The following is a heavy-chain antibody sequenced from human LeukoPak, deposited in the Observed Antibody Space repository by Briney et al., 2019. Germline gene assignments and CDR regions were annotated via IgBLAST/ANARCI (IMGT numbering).Heavy chain of an antibody. CDR1: GGSISSYY. CDR3: ARVSGYSGYDSLDY. Sequence: PSETLSLTCTVSGGSISSYYWSWIRQPAGKGLEWIRRIYTSGSTNYNPSLKSRVTISVDTSKNQFSLKLSSVTAADTAVYYCARVSGYSGYDSLDYWGQGTLVTVSS. J-gene: IGHJ4*02. CDR2: IYTSGST. D-gene: IGHD5-12*01. V-gene: IGHV4-4*07.